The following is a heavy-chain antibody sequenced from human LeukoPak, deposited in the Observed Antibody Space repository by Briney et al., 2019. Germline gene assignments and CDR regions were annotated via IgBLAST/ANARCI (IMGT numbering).Heavy chain of an antibody. CDR3: ARLTPPFDY. D-gene: IGHD3-16*01. J-gene: IGHJ4*02. V-gene: IGHV3-74*01. CDR1: GFTFSSYW. CDR2: INSDGSST. Sequence: PGGSLRLSCAASGFTFSSYWMHWVRQAPGKGLVWVARINSDGSSTNYGDSVKGRFTISSDNAKNTLYLQMNSLRAEDTAVYYCARLTPPFDYWGQGTLVTVSS.